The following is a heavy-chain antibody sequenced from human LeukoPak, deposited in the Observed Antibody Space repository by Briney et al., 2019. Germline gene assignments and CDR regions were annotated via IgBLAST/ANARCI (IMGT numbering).Heavy chain of an antibody. CDR3: ARGVSSSWLYYYGMDV. CDR1: GGSFSGYY. D-gene: IGHD6-13*01. CDR2: INHSGSI. J-gene: IGHJ6*02. V-gene: IGHV4-34*01. Sequence: SETLSLTCAVYGGSFSGYYWSWIRQPPGKGLEWIGEINHSGSINYNPSLKSRVTISVDTSKNQFSLKLSSVTAADTAVYYCARGVSSSWLYYYGMDVWGQGTTVTVSS.